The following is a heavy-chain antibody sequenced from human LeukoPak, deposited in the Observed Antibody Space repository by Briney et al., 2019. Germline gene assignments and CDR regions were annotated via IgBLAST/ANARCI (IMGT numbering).Heavy chain of an antibody. V-gene: IGHV3-30*02. J-gene: IGHJ4*02. CDR1: GFTFSSYG. CDR2: IRYDGSNK. D-gene: IGHD2-2*01. Sequence: PGGSLRLSCAASGFTFSSYGMHWVRQAPGKGLEWVAFIRYDGSNKYYADSVKGRLTISRDNSKNTLYLQMNSLRAEDTAVYYCAKVPYCSSTSCYGFDYWGQGTLVTVSS. CDR3: AKVPYCSSTSCYGFDY.